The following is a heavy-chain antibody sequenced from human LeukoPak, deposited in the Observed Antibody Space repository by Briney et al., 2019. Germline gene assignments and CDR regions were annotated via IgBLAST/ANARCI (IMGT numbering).Heavy chain of an antibody. V-gene: IGHV3-73*01. D-gene: IGHD1-26*01. J-gene: IGHJ4*02. CDR3: TRPSGIGGATTPDY. CDR1: GLTFSGSA. CDR2: IRSKANNYAT. Sequence: PGGSLRLSCAASGLTFSGSAMHWVRHASGKGLEGVGRIRSKANNYATAYAASVKGRFTISRDDSKNTAYLQMNSLKTEDTAVYYCTRPSGIGGATTPDYWGQGTLVTVSS.